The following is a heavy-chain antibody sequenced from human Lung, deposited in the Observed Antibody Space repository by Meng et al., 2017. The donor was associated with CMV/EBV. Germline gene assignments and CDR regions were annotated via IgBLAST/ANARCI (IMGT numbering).Heavy chain of an antibody. CDR1: GFTFSSYA. V-gene: IGHV3-23*01. J-gene: IGHJ4*02. D-gene: IGHD3-3*01. Sequence: GGSLRLSXAASGFTFSSYAMSWVRQAPGKGLEWVSAISGSGGSTYYADSVKGRFTISRDNSKNTLYLQTNSLRAEDTAVYYCAKDRPMYYDFWSGLDYWGQGTLVTVSS. CDR2: ISGSGGST. CDR3: AKDRPMYYDFWSGLDY.